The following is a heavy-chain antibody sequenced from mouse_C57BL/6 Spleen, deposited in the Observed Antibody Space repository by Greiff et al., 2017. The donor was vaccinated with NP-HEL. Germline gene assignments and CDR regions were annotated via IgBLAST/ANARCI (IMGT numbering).Heavy chain of an antibody. J-gene: IGHJ4*01. CDR3: ARGGITGGSSYEVDY. V-gene: IGHV1-52*01. CDR2: IDPSDSET. D-gene: IGHD1-1*01. Sequence: QVHVKQPGAELVRPGSSVKLSCKASGYTFTSYWMHWVKQRPIQGLEWIGNIDPSDSETHYNQKFKDKATLTVDKSSSTAYMQLSSLTSEDSAVYYCARGGITGGSSYEVDYWGQGTSVTVSS. CDR1: GYTFTSYW.